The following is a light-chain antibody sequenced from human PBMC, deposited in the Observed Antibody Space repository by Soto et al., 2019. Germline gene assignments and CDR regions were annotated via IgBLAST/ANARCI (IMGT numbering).Light chain of an antibody. J-gene: IGLJ1*01. CDR2: DVS. V-gene: IGLV2-14*01. CDR1: SSDVGGYNY. Sequence: QSVLTQPASVSGSPGQSITISCTGTSSDVGGYNYVSWYQQHPGKAPKLMIYDVSNRPSGVSNRFSDSKSGNTASLTISGLQAEDEADYYCSSYTSSSTLVFGTGTKVTVL. CDR3: SSYTSSSTLV.